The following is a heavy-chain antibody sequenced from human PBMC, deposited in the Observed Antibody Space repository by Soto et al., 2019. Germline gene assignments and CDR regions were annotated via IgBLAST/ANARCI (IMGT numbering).Heavy chain of an antibody. J-gene: IGHJ4*02. D-gene: IGHD6-13*01. CDR2: IYHSGST. V-gene: IGHV4-4*03. CDR3: ARDQGSSWTNYFDY. Sequence: LPETVSLTCAVSGGSISSSNWWSWVRQPPGKGLEWIGEIYHSGSTNYNPSLKSRVTISVDKSKNQFSLKLSSVTAADTAVYYCARDQGSSWTNYFDYWGQGTLVTVS. CDR1: GGSISSSNW.